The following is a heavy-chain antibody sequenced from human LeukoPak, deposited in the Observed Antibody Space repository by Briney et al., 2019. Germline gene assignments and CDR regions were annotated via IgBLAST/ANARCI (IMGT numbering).Heavy chain of an antibody. D-gene: IGHD6-6*01. Sequence: GESLKISCKGSGYSFNNYWIGWVRQMPGKGLEWMGIIYPGDSDTRYSPSFQGQVTISADKSINTPYLQWSSLKASDTAMYYCARQYSRSSPFDYWGQGTLVTVPS. V-gene: IGHV5-51*01. CDR2: IYPGDSDT. CDR3: ARQYSRSSPFDY. J-gene: IGHJ4*02. CDR1: GYSFNNYW.